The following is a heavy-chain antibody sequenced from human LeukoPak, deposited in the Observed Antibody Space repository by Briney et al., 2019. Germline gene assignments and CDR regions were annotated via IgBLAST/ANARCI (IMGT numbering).Heavy chain of an antibody. CDR1: GNLFTSYD. CDR3: ARGGLDGYNENFDY. D-gene: IGHD5-24*01. V-gene: IGHV1-8*01. CDR2: MNPNSGNT. J-gene: IGHJ4*02. Sequence: ASVKVSCRASGNLFTSYDINWVRQATGQGLEWMGWMNPNSGNTGYSQKFQGRVTMTRNISISTAYMELSSLRSEDTAVYYCARGGLDGYNENFDYWGQGTLVTVSS.